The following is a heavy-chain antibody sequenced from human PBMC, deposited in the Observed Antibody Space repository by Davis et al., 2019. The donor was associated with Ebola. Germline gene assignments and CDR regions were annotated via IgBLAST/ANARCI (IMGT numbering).Heavy chain of an antibody. J-gene: IGHJ6*02. CDR2: IYSRGTTV. D-gene: IGHD6-13*01. V-gene: IGHV3-48*03. Sequence: GESLKISCAASGFTFSSYEMNWVRQAPGKGLEWISYIYSRGTTVYYAASVKGRFTISRDNAKNSLFLQMSSLRPEDTAVYYCARVGPLGIERSTWGGAPYYGMDVWGQGTTVTVYS. CDR3: ARVGPLGIERSTWGGAPYYGMDV. CDR1: GFTFSSYE.